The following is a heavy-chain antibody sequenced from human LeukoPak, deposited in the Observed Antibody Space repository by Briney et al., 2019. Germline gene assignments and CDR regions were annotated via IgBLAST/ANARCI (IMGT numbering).Heavy chain of an antibody. CDR1: GGSFSGYY. Sequence: PSETLSLTCAVYGGSFSGYYWSWIRQPPGKGLEWIGEINHSGSTNYNPSLKSRVTISVDTSKNQFSLKLSSVTAADTAVYYCARRALISDDYGDYGDDAFDIWGQGTMVTVSS. J-gene: IGHJ3*02. V-gene: IGHV4-34*01. CDR3: ARRALISDDYGDYGDDAFDI. CDR2: INHSGST. D-gene: IGHD4-17*01.